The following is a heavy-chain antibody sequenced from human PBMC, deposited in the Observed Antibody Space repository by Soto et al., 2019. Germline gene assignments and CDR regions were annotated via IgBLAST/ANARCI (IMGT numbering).Heavy chain of an antibody. J-gene: IGHJ4*02. Sequence: GGSLRLSCAASGFTFSSYAMGWVRQGPGKGLEWVAVISIGGSTHYADSVRGRFTISRDNSKNTLSLQMNSLTAEDTAVYFCAKRRGAGGHFDYWGQGALVTV. CDR1: GFTFSSYA. V-gene: IGHV3-23*01. CDR2: ISIGGST. CDR3: AKRRGAGGHFDY. D-gene: IGHD2-15*01.